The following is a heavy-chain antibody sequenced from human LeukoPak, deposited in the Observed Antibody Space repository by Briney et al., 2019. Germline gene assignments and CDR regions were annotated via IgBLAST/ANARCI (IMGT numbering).Heavy chain of an antibody. J-gene: IGHJ4*02. Sequence: GGSLRLSCAASGFSVSNYALSWVRQAPGKGLEWVSSFTAGGSSTYNTDSVEGRFTISRDISKNTLYMQMNSLRAEDTAIYCCARGGGLQRRYFEYWGQGTLLTVSS. CDR3: ARGGGLQRRYFEY. V-gene: IGHV3-23*01. CDR2: FTAGGSST. D-gene: IGHD2-15*01. CDR1: GFSVSNYA.